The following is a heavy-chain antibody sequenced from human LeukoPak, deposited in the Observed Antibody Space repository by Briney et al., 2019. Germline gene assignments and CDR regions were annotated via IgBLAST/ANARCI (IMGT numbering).Heavy chain of an antibody. D-gene: IGHD1-1*01. CDR3: ARDPGQLDSPLYYYYMDV. V-gene: IGHV1-2*02. CDR2: INPNSGGT. CDR1: GYRFIGYY. J-gene: IGHJ6*03. Sequence: GASVKVSFKTSGYRFIGYYIHWVRQAPGQGLEWMGWINPNSGGTHYAQKFQGRVTMTRDTSISTAYMELSRLRSDDTAVYYCARDPGQLDSPLYYYYMDVWGKGTTVTVSS.